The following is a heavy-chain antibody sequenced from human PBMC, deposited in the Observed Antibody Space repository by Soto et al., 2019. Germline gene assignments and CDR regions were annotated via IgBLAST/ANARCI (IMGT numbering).Heavy chain of an antibody. CDR3: AKDLRAIIAEGGL. Sequence: EVKLLESGGGLVQPGGSLRLSCAASGSTFSRYAMSWVRQAPGKGLEWVSAISGSGGSTYYADSVKGRFTISRDSSKNTLYLQMNSLRTEDTAVYYCAKDLRAIIAEGGLWGQGTLVTVSS. J-gene: IGHJ4*02. CDR1: GSTFSRYA. CDR2: ISGSGGST. V-gene: IGHV3-23*01. D-gene: IGHD6-19*01.